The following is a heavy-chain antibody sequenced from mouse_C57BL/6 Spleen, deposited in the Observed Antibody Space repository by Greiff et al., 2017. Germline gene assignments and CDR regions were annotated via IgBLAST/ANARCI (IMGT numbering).Heavy chain of an antibody. CDR3: ARDLAYYGSREIAY. D-gene: IGHD1-1*01. Sequence: EVQLQQSGPGLVKPSQSLSLTCSVTGYSITSGYYWNWIRQFPGNKLEWMGYISYDGSNNYNPSLKNRISITRDTSKNQFFLKLNSVTTEDTATYYCARDLAYYGSREIAYWGQGTLVTVSA. J-gene: IGHJ3*01. CDR1: GYSITSGYY. V-gene: IGHV3-6*01. CDR2: ISYDGSN.